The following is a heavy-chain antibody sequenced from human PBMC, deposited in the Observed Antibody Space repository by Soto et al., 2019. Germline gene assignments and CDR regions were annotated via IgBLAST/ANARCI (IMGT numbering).Heavy chain of an antibody. Sequence: PSETLSLTCAVSGGSIGTAGYSWSWIRQPPAKGLEWIAYISHTGSTYYNPSLKTRVTISIDRAKNQFSLHLNSVTSADTALYYCARESRLGTNYFCSWGKGSLGTVSS. D-gene: IGHD7-27*01. V-gene: IGHV4-30-2*01. CDR2: ISHTGST. J-gene: IGHJ4*02. CDR1: GGSIGTAGYS. CDR3: ARESRLGTNYFCS.